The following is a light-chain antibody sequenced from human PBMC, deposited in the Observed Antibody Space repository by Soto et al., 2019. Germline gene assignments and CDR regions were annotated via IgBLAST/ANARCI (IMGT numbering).Light chain of an antibody. V-gene: IGLV2-14*01. J-gene: IGLJ2*01. CDR3: SSYTSSSTLYVV. Sequence: QSALTQPASVSGSPGQSITISCTGTSSDIGAYNYVSWYQQHPGKAPKLMIYDVSNRPSGISNRFSASKSGNTASLTISGLQAEDEADYYCSSYTSSSTLYVVFGGGTKLTVL. CDR1: SSDIGAYNY. CDR2: DVS.